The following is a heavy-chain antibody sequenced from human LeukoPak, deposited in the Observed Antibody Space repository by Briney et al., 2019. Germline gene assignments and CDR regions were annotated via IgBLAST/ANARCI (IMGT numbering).Heavy chain of an antibody. CDR1: GYTFTSYY. V-gene: IGHV1-46*01. J-gene: IGHJ4*02. CDR2: INPSGGST. D-gene: IGHD3-16*02. CDR3: ARDQGVWGSYRSLGY. Sequence: GSVKFSCNASGYTFTSYYMHWVRQAPGQGLEWMGIINPSGGSTSYAQKFQGRVTMTRDTSTSTVYMELSSLRSEDTAVYYCARDQGVWGSYRSLGYWGQGTLVTVSS.